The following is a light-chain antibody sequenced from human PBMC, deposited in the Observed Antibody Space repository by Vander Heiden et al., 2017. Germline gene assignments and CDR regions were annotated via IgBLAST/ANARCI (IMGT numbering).Light chain of an antibody. J-gene: IGKJ2*01. CDR1: KSVTSN. CDR3: QQYNNWTSHT. CDR2: SAP. V-gene: IGKV3-15*01. Sequence: IVMTHSPATLSVSPGERATLPCRASKSVTSNLAWYQQNPGQAPSPLIHSAPTRATGIPARSSGSGCGSEFTLTISSLQPEDFAVYYCQQYNNWTSHTFGQGTKLEIK.